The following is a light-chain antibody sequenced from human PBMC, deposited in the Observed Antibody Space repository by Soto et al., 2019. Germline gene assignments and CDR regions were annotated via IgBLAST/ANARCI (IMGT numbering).Light chain of an antibody. CDR2: DAS. V-gene: IGKV1-33*01. J-gene: IGKJ5*01. Sequence: DIQMTQSPSSLSASVGDRVTITCQASQDISHYLNWYQHKPGKAPKLLIYDASNLETGVPSRFSGSVSGTDFTFTISSLQPEDIATYYCQQYDNLPITFGQGTRLEIK. CDR1: QDISHY. CDR3: QQYDNLPIT.